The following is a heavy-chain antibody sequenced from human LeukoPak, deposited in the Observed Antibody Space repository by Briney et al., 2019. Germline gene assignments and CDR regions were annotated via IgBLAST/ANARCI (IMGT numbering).Heavy chain of an antibody. D-gene: IGHD1-26*01. J-gene: IGHJ3*02. CDR1: GFTIRNQW. V-gene: IGHV3-7*01. CDR3: ARDHRIVGATGAFDI. Sequence: PGGSLRLSCEVSGFTIRNQWMSWVRQAPGKGLEWVANIKEDGREKYYVDSVKGRFTISRDNGKNSLYLQMNSLRAEDTAVYYCARDHRIVGATGAFDIWGKGTMVTVSS. CDR2: IKEDGREK.